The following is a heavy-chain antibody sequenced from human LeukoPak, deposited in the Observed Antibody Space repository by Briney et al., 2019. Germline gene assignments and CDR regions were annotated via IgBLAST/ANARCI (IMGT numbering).Heavy chain of an antibody. V-gene: IGHV4-39*07. D-gene: IGHD6-19*01. CDR2: IYYSGST. CDR1: GGSISSSSYY. CDR3: AREWIAVAGTVTFDY. J-gene: IGHJ4*02. Sequence: SETLSLTCTVSGGSISSSSYYWGWIRQPPGKGLEWIGSIYYSGSTYYNPSLKSRVTISVDTSKNQFSPKLSSVTAADTAVYYCAREWIAVAGTVTFDYWGQGTLVTVSS.